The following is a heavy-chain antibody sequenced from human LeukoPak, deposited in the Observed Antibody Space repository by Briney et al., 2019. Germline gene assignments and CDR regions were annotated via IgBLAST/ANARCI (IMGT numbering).Heavy chain of an antibody. V-gene: IGHV1-8*01. CDR3: ARVSPSSGWRNDAFDI. J-gene: IGHJ3*02. CDR1: GYTFTSYD. CDR2: MNPNSGNT. Sequence: ASVKVSCKASGYTFTSYDINWVRQAPGQGFEWMGWMNPNSGNTGYAQKFQGRVTMTRNTSISTAYMELSSLRSEDTAVYYCARVSPSSGWRNDAFDIWGQGTMVTVSS. D-gene: IGHD6-19*01.